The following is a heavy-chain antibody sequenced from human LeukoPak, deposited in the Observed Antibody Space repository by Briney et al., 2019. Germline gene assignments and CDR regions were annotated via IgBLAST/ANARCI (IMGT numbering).Heavy chain of an antibody. Sequence: GGSLRLSCVASGFTFNDYYMSWIRQAPGKGLEWVANIKQDGSEKYYVDSVKGRFTISRDNAKNSLYLQMNSLRAEDTAVYYCARVAVTIFGVAKDAFDIWGQGTMVTVSS. V-gene: IGHV3-7*01. CDR1: GFTFNDYY. J-gene: IGHJ3*02. CDR3: ARVAVTIFGVAKDAFDI. D-gene: IGHD3-3*01. CDR2: IKQDGSEK.